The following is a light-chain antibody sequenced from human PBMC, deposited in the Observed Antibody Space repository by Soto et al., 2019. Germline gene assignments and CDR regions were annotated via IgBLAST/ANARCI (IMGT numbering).Light chain of an antibody. Sequence: QSVLTQPASVSGSPGQSITISCTGSSSDVGPYNLVSWYQHHPGKAPKLMISEVVKRPSGVSNRFSGSKSGNTASLTISGLQAEDEADYYCCSYADSSMFVFGGGTKLTVL. CDR2: EVV. V-gene: IGLV2-23*02. CDR3: CSYADSSMFV. CDR1: SSDVGPYNL. J-gene: IGLJ2*01.